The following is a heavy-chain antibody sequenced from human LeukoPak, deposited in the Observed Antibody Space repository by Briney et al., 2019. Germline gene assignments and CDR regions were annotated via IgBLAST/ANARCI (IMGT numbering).Heavy chain of an antibody. D-gene: IGHD6-6*01. CDR1: GYTFTSYG. V-gene: IGHV1-18*01. CDR3: ARSIVVRSKFDY. CDR2: ISAYNGNT. J-gene: IGHJ4*01. Sequence: ASVKVSCKASGYTFTSYGISWVRQAPGQGLEWMGWISAYNGNTNYAQKLQGRVTMTTETSTSTAYMELRSLRSDDTAVYYCARSIVVRSKFDYWGQVTLVTVSS.